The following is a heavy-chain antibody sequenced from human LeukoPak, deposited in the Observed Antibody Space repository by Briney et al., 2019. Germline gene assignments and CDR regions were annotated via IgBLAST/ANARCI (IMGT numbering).Heavy chain of an antibody. Sequence: GGSLRLSCAASGFTFSSYSMNWVRQAPGKGLEWVSSISSSSSYKYYADSMKGRFTISRDNAKISLYLQMNSLRAEDTAVYYCARVTSGSGTNDAFDFWGRGTMVTVSS. CDR1: GFTFSSYS. J-gene: IGHJ3*01. D-gene: IGHD3-10*01. V-gene: IGHV3-21*01. CDR3: ARVTSGSGTNDAFDF. CDR2: ISSSSSYK.